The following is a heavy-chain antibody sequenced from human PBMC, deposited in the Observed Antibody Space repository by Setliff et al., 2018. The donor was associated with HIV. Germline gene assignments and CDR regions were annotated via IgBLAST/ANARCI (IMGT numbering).Heavy chain of an antibody. CDR3: ARGRRLFGSGLAYY. V-gene: IGHV4-59*01. Sequence: SETLSLTCTVSGGSISSYYWSWIRQPPGKGLECIGYIYNNENTNYNLSLKSRVTISVDTSKNQFSLKLSSVTAADTAVYYCARGRRLFGSGLAYYWGQGSLVTVSS. CDR2: IYNNENT. D-gene: IGHD3-10*01. CDR1: GGSISSYY. J-gene: IGHJ4*02.